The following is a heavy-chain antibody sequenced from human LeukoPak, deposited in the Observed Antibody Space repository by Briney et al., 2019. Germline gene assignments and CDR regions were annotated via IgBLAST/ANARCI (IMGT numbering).Heavy chain of an antibody. D-gene: IGHD5-12*01. CDR3: ARDNSGYDRRSYYYYMDV. Sequence: GASVKVSCKASGYTFTSYGISWVRQAPGQGLEWMGWISAYNGNTNYAQNLQGRLTMTTDTSTSTAYMELGSLRSDDTAVHYCARDNSGYDRRSYYYYMDVWGKGTTVTVSS. V-gene: IGHV1-18*01. CDR1: GYTFTSYG. CDR2: ISAYNGNT. J-gene: IGHJ6*03.